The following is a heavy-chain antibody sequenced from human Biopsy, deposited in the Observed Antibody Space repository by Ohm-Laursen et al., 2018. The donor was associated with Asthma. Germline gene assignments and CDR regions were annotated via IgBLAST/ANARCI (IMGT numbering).Heavy chain of an antibody. CDR1: GFTFRTYG. V-gene: IGHV3-30*05. D-gene: IGHD6-13*01. CDR3: ARATVAAAGND. Sequence: SLRLSCTASGFTFRTYGMHWVRQTPGKGLEWLSSISYDGHNQHYADSAKGRFTISRDNSKNTVSPEMNSLRRDDTAVYFCARATVAAAGNDWGQGTLVTVSS. CDR2: ISYDGHNQ. J-gene: IGHJ4*02.